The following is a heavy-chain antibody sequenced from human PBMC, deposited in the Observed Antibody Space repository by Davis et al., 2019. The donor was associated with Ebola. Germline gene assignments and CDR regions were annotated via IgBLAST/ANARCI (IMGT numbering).Heavy chain of an antibody. Sequence: PGGSLRLSCATSGFTFNNYAMNWVRQAPGKGLGWVSTIGSSGASTYYADSVKGRFTISRDNSENTLYLQMNSLRAEDTAVYYCGPKGNSATCGTFGMEVWGKGPRSPSP. CDR1: GFTFNNYA. CDR2: IGSSGAST. CDR3: GPKGNSATCGTFGMEV. D-gene: IGHD2/OR15-2a*01. J-gene: IGHJ6*01. V-gene: IGHV3-23*01.